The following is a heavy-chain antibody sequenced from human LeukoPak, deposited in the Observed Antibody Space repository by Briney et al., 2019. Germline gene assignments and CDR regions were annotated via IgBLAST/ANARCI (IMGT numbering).Heavy chain of an antibody. CDR1: GGSFSGYY. J-gene: IGHJ4*02. CDR3: ARHPHGSAAAGSLDY. CDR2: INHRGST. V-gene: IGHV4-34*01. D-gene: IGHD3-10*01. Sequence: PSETLSLTCAVYGGSFSGYYWSWIRQPPGKGLEWIGEINHRGSTNYNPSLKSRVTISVDTSKNQFSLKLSSVTAADTAVYYCARHPHGSAAAGSLDYWGQGTLVTVSS.